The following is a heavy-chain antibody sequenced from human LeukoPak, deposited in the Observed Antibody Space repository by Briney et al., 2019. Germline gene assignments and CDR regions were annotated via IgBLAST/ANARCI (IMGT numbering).Heavy chain of an antibody. CDR3: ARGSGWEKYYYYYYMDV. J-gene: IGHJ6*03. D-gene: IGHD6-19*01. Sequence: ASVKVSCKASGYTFTGYYMHWVRQAPGQGLEWMGIINPSGGSTSYAQKFQGRVTMTRDMSTSTVYMELSSLRSEDTAVYYCARGSGWEKYYYYYYMDVWGKGTTVTVSS. CDR2: INPSGGST. V-gene: IGHV1-46*01. CDR1: GYTFTGYY.